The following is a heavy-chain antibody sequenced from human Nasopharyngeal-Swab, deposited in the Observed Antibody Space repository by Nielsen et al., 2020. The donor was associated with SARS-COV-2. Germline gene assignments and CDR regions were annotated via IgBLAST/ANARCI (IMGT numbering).Heavy chain of an antibody. CDR3: AREKDDYVWGT. Sequence: ASVKVSCKASGYTFTSYGISWVRQAPGQGLEWMGWISAYNGNTNYAQKFQGRVTMTRDTSTSTVYMELSSLRSEDTAVYYCAREKDDYVWGTWGQGTLVTVSS. CDR2: ISAYNGNT. D-gene: IGHD3-16*01. V-gene: IGHV1-18*01. CDR1: GYTFTSYG. J-gene: IGHJ4*02.